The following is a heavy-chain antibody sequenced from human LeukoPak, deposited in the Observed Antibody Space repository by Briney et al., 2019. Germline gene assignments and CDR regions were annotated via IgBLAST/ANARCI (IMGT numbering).Heavy chain of an antibody. V-gene: IGHV3-30-3*01. J-gene: IGHJ4*02. CDR2: ISNDGTEK. Sequence: GGSLGLSCTASEFTFTNYGMHWVRQAPGKGLEWVAVISNDGTEKYYADSVKGRFTISRDNSENTLYLQLNSLRPDDTAVYYCARVRVILTTMASFSYWGLGTLVTVSS. CDR1: EFTFTNYG. CDR3: ARVRVILTTMASFSY. D-gene: IGHD3-9*01.